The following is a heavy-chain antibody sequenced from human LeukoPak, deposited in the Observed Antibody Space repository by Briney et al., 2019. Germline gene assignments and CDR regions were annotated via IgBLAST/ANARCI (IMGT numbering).Heavy chain of an antibody. V-gene: IGHV5-51*01. J-gene: IGHJ4*02. CDR1: GYSFTNYW. CDR2: IYPGDSDT. CDR3: ARPAGVAVAFYFDY. D-gene: IGHD6-19*01. Sequence: GESLKISYKGSGYSFTNYWIGWVRQMPGKGLEWMGIIYPGDSDTIYSPSFQGQVNISADKSISTAYLQWNSLKASDTPMYYCARPAGVAVAFYFDYWCQGTLVTVSS.